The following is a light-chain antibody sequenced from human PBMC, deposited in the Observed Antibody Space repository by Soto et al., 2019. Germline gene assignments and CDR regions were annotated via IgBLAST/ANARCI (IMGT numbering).Light chain of an antibody. CDR3: PLPNTNPAT. CDR1: QTISSW. CDR2: AAS. J-gene: IGKJ1*01. V-gene: IGKV1-5*01. Sequence: QLTQATSTRTGTVEVRVAIASRERQTISSWLAWYQQKPGKAPKRLIYAASSLQSGVPSRFSGSGTGTEVSLTSMRPRPADCATHSIPLPNTNPATCGQGTKVDIK.